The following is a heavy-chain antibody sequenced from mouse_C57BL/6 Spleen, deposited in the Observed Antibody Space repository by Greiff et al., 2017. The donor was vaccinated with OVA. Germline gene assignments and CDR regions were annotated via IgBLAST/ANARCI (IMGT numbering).Heavy chain of an antibody. Sequence: VQLKESGPGLVAPSQSLSITCTVSGFSLTSYAISWVRQPPGKGLEWLGVIWTGGGTTYNSALKSRLSISKDNSKSQVFLKMNSLQTDDTARYYCARNSYYYGSSPYYYAMDYWGQGTSVTVSS. J-gene: IGHJ4*01. CDR2: IWTGGGT. D-gene: IGHD1-1*01. V-gene: IGHV2-9-1*01. CDR1: GFSLTSYA. CDR3: ARNSYYYGSSPYYYAMDY.